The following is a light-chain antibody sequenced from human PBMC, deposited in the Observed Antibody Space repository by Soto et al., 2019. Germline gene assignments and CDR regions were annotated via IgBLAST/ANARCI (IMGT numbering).Light chain of an antibody. CDR2: VAS. CDR3: QQTYSSPYT. Sequence: DIQMTQSPSSLSASVGDRVTITCRASQSIRNYVSWYQQKPGKAPKFLIYVASTLQIGVPSRFSGRGSGTDFPVTISSLQPEDFATYYCQQTYSSPYTFGPGNELQIK. J-gene: IGKJ2*01. CDR1: QSIRNY. V-gene: IGKV1-39*01.